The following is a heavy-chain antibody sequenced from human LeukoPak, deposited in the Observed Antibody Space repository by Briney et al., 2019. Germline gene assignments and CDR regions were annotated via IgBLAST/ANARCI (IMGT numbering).Heavy chain of an antibody. D-gene: IGHD3-22*01. CDR2: MYYSGST. CDR3: ARPYYYDSRVDP. V-gene: IGHV4-30-4*01. J-gene: IGHJ5*02. Sequence: SETLSLTCTVSGGSISSGDYYWSWIRQPPGKGLEWIAYMYYSGSTYYNPSLKSRVTVSADTSKNQLSLKLSSVTAADTAVYYCARPYYYDSRVDPWGQGILVTVSS. CDR1: GGSISSGDYY.